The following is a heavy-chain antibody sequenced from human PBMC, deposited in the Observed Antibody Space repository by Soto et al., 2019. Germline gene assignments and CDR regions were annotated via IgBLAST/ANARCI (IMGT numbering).Heavy chain of an antibody. CDR2: MNPNSGNT. CDR3: VFGDCTSSSCSYYFYGLDV. J-gene: IGHJ6*02. CDR1: GYTFTSYD. D-gene: IGHD2-2*01. Sequence: GASVKVSCKASGYTFTSYDINWVRQATGQGLEWMGWMNPNSGNTGYAQKFRGRVSMTTDTSTNTAYMELASLTSEDTAIYYCVFGDCTSSSCSYYFYGLDVWGQGTTVTVSS. V-gene: IGHV1-8*01.